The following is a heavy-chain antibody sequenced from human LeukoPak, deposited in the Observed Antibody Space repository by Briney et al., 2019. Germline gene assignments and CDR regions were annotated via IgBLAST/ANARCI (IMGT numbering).Heavy chain of an antibody. D-gene: IGHD5-12*01. CDR3: ARQVNSGYDLEYNY. J-gene: IGHJ4*02. CDR1: GVSISTHY. Sequence: SETLSLTCTVSGVSISTHYWSWIRQPPGKGLEWIGYIYNSGTTYYNPSLKSRVTISIDTSKNQFSLKLSSVTAADTAVYYCARQVNSGYDLEYNYWGQGTLVTVSS. V-gene: IGHV4-59*08. CDR2: IYNSGTT.